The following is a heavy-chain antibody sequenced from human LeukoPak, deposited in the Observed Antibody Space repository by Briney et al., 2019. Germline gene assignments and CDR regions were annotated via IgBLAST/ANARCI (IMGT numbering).Heavy chain of an antibody. CDR3: ATTRGIAAAGTFAFDI. J-gene: IGHJ3*02. D-gene: IGHD6-13*01. V-gene: IGHV4-59*08. Sequence: SETLSLTCAVYGGSFSGYYWSWIRQPPGKGLEWIGYIYYSGSTNYNPSLKSRVTISVDTSKNQFSLKLSSVTAADTAVYYCATTRGIAAAGTFAFDIWGQGTMVTVSS. CDR2: IYYSGST. CDR1: GGSFSGYY.